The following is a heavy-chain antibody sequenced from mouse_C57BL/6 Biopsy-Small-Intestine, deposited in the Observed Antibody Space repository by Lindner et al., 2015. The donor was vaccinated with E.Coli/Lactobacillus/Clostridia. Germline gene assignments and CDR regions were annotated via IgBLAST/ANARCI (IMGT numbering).Heavy chain of an antibody. V-gene: IGHV1-22*01. CDR1: GYTFTDYN. D-gene: IGHD2-2*01. CDR2: INPNNGGA. Sequence: VQLQESGPELVKPGASVKMSCKASGYTFTDYNMHWVKQSHGKSLEWIGYINPNNGGASYNQKFKGKATLTVNKSSSTAYMELRGLTSEDSAVYYCAGYVYYGYDGVNWGQGTSVTVSS. CDR3: AGYVYYGYDGVN. J-gene: IGHJ4*01.